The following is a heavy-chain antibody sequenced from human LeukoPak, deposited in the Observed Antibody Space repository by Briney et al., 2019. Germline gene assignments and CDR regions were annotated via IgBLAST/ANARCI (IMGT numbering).Heavy chain of an antibody. Sequence: PSETLYLTCSVSGGSISTTIYYWGWLRQPPGKGLEWIGSIYFNAGSTFYNPSLKRRATLSVDTSKNQFALSLSSVTAADTAVYYCARPLYNNWDQFDPGGQGTLVSVSS. CDR3: ARPLYNNWDQFDP. D-gene: IGHD1-1*01. J-gene: IGHJ5*02. CDR2: IYFNAGST. V-gene: IGHV4-39*01. CDR1: GGSISTTIYY.